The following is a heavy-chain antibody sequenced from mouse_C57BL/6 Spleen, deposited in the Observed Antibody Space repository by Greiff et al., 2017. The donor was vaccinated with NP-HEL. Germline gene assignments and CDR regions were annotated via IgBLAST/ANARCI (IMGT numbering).Heavy chain of an antibody. CDR1: GYTFTSYW. CDR3: VLYDYDSDY. D-gene: IGHD2-4*01. Sequence: QVQLQQPGAELVMPGASVKLSCKASGYTFTSYWMHWVKQRPGQGLEWIGEIDPSDSYTNYNQKFKGKSTLTVDKSSSTAYMQLSSLTSEDSAVYYCVLYDYDSDYWGQGTTLTVSS. V-gene: IGHV1-69*01. J-gene: IGHJ2*01. CDR2: IDPSDSYT.